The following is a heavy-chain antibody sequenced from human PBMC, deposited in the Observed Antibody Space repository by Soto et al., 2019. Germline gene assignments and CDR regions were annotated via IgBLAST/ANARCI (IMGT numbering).Heavy chain of an antibody. CDR1: GGSISSGGYY. CDR3: ARLTVVTPGWFDP. J-gene: IGHJ5*02. Sequence: SETLSLTCTVSGGSISSGGYYWSWIRQHPGKGLEWIGYIYYSGSTYYNPSLKSRVTISEDTSKNQFSLKLSSVTAADTAVYYCARLTVVTPGWFDPWGQGTLVTVSS. V-gene: IGHV4-31*03. D-gene: IGHD2-21*02. CDR2: IYYSGST.